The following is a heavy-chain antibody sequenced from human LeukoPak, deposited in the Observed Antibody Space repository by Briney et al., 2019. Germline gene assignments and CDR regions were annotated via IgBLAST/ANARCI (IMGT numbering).Heavy chain of an antibody. V-gene: IGHV3-23*01. Sequence: PAGSLRLSCVASGFTFSSYAMSWVRQGPGKGLDWVSSTSSSGETTYYADSVKGRFTISRDNSRNTLYLQMNSLRAEDTAVYYCAKDRPNYFGTNGHYYRRDGDCWGQGTLVTVSS. CDR2: TSSSGETT. D-gene: IGHD3-22*01. CDR3: AKDRPNYFGTNGHYYRRDGDC. J-gene: IGHJ4*02. CDR1: GFTFSSYA.